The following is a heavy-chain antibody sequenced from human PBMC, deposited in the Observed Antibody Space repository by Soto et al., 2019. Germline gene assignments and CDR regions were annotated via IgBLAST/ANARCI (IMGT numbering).Heavy chain of an antibody. V-gene: IGHV3-7*01. J-gene: IGHJ4*02. CDR2: MRQDGFEK. CDR3: VRGGRKFDF. Sequence: EVRMVASGGGLVQPGGSLRLSCEASGFTISAYWMSWVRQAPGKGLEWVANMRQDGFEKYYLDSVKGRFTMSRDNAENSLHLQMNSLRVEDTARYYCVRGGRKFDFWGQGALVTVSS. CDR1: GFTISAYW. D-gene: IGHD2-15*01.